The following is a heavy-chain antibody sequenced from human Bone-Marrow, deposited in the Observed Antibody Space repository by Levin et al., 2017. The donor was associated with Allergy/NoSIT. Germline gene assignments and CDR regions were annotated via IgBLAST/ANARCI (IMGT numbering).Heavy chain of an antibody. Sequence: GESLKISCAASGFTFSSYSMNWVRQAPGKGLEWVSSISSSSSYIYYADSVKGRFTISRDNAKNSLYLQMNSLRAEDTAVYYCARDYSLTYYYDSSGSRELTNNYWGQGTLVTVSS. D-gene: IGHD3-22*01. CDR3: ARDYSLTYYYDSSGSRELTNNY. V-gene: IGHV3-21*01. CDR2: ISSSSSYI. J-gene: IGHJ4*02. CDR1: GFTFSSYS.